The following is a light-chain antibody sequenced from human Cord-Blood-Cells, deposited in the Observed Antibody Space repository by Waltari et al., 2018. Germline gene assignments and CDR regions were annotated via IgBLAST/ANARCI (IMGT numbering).Light chain of an antibody. V-gene: IGLV1-36*01. Sequence: QSVLTQPPSVSEAPRQRVTISCSGSSSNLGTNAENWYQQLPGKAPKLLIYYDVLMPSGVSDRFSGSKSGTSASLAISGLQSEDEADYYCAAWDDSLNGYVFGTGTKVTVL. J-gene: IGLJ1*01. CDR3: AAWDDSLNGYV. CDR2: YDV. CDR1: SSNLGTNA.